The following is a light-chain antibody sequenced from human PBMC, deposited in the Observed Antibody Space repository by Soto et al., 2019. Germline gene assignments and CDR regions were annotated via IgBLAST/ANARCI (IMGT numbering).Light chain of an antibody. CDR3: QQRSNWPQIP. CDR1: QSVSKY. J-gene: IGKJ4*01. Sequence: EIVLTQSPATLSLSPGERATLSCRASQSVSKYLAWYQQKPGQAPRLLIHDASNRATGIPARFSGSGSGTDFTLTIISLEPEDFGVYYCQQRSNWPQIPFGGWTKVEIK. V-gene: IGKV3-11*01. CDR2: DAS.